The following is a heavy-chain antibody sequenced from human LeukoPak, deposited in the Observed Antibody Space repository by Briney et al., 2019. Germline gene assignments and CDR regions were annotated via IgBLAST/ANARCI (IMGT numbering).Heavy chain of an antibody. D-gene: IGHD2-2*01. J-gene: IGHJ4*02. V-gene: IGHV3-23*01. Sequence: GGSLRLSCAVSGFTFSSYAMSWVRQAPGKGLEWVSAISGSGGSTYYADSVKGRFTISRDNSKNTLYLQMNSLRAEDTAVYYCAKVGSVVVVPAAISHWGQGTLVTVSS. CDR2: ISGSGGST. CDR1: GFTFSSYA. CDR3: AKVGSVVVVPAAISH.